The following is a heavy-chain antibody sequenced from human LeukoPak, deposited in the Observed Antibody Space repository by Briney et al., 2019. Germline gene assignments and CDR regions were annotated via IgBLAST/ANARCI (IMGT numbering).Heavy chain of an antibody. CDR3: ARALLTTTNWFDP. J-gene: IGHJ5*02. Sequence: PGGSLRLSCAASGFTFSSYGMHWVRQAPGKGLEWVAVIWYDGSNKYYADSVKGRFTISRDNSKNTLYLRMNSLRAEDTAVYYCARALLTTTNWFDPWGQGTLVTVSS. V-gene: IGHV3-33*01. CDR2: IWYDGSNK. CDR1: GFTFSSYG. D-gene: IGHD4-11*01.